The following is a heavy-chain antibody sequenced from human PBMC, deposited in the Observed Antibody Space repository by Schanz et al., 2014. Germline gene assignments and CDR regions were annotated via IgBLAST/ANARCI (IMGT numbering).Heavy chain of an antibody. J-gene: IGHJ3*01. V-gene: IGHV3-11*01. CDR1: GFTFADYY. Sequence: QVQLLESGGGLFKPGGSLRLSCAGSGFTFADYYMTWIRQAPGKGLEWISYVSSYDTTVSYADSVKGRFIISRDSSKKTLFLQMNSLRAEDTAVYFCARDGGRDGYNLAFDVWGQGTLVTVSS. CDR2: VSSYDTTV. D-gene: IGHD5-12*01. CDR3: ARDGGRDGYNLAFDV.